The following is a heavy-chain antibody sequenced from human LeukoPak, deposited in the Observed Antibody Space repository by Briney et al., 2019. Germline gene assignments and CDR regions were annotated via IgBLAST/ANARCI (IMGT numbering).Heavy chain of an antibody. J-gene: IGHJ5*02. D-gene: IGHD3-10*01. CDR1: GGTFSIYA. CDR3: ARDRSMVRRVIITYWFDP. V-gene: IGHV1-69*01. CDR2: IIPIFGTA. Sequence: SVKVSCKASGGTFSIYAISWVRQAPGQGLEWMGGIIPIFGTANNAQKFRGRVTITADEFTRTAYMELSSLRSEDTAVYYCARDRSMVRRVIITYWFDPWGQGTLVTVSS.